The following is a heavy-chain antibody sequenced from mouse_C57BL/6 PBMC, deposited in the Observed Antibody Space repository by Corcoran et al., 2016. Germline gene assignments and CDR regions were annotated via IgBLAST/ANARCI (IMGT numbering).Heavy chain of an antibody. D-gene: IGHD3-3*01. Sequence: EVQLQQSGPELVKPGASVKISCKASGYTFTDYYMNWVKQSHGKSLEWIGDINPNNGGTSYNQKFKGKATLTVDKSSSTAYMELRSLTSEDSAVYYCAGLNFDYWGQGTTLTVSS. J-gene: IGHJ2*01. CDR2: INPNNGGT. CDR1: GYTFTDYY. V-gene: IGHV1-26*01. CDR3: AGLNFDY.